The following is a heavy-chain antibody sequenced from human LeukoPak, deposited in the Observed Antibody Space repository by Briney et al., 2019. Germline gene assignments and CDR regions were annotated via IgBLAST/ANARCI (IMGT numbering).Heavy chain of an antibody. CDR1: GDSIRSSGYY. J-gene: IGHJ4*02. D-gene: IGHD4/OR15-4a*01. CDR2: MFYGETT. CDR3: ARLERSRMDGAQY. Sequence: RPSETLSLTCIVSGDSIRSSGYYWGWIRQPPGKGLEWIGSMFYGETTSYSPSLQSRVTISLDTSKNQLSLRLNSVTAADTAVYYCARLERSRMDGAQYWGQGTLVTVSS. V-gene: IGHV4-39*01.